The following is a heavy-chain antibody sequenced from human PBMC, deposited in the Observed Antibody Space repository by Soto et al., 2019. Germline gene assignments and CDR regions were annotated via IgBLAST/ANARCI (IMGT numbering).Heavy chain of an antibody. V-gene: IGHV5-51*01. J-gene: IGHJ3*02. CDR2: IYPGDSDT. CDR3: ARHGSTDPTLDAFDI. D-gene: IGHD2-2*03. CDR1: GYSFTSYW. Sequence: GESLKISCKGSGYSFTSYWIGWVRQMPGKGLEWMGIIYPGDSDTRYSPSFQGQVTISADKSISTAYLQWSSLKASDTAMYYCARHGSTDPTLDAFDIWGQGTMVTVSS.